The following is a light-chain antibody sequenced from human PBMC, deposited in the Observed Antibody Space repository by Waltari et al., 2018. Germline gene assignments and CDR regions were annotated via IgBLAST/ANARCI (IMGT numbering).Light chain of an antibody. CDR1: SSDVGDYRY. V-gene: IGLV2-14*01. CDR3: SSYTTSTAYVV. CDR2: EVS. J-gene: IGLJ2*01. Sequence: QSALTQPASVSGSPGQSSTISCSGTSSDVGDYRYVAWYQQHPGNAPQLMIYEVSNRPSGVSNRFAGSKSGNTASLPISGLQAEDEADYYCSSYTTSTAYVVFGGGTKLTVL.